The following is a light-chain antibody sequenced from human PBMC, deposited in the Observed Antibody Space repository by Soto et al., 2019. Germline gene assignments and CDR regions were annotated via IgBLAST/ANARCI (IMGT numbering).Light chain of an antibody. V-gene: IGKV3-15*01. CDR3: QQYNNWPPLT. Sequence: EIVMTQSPATLSVSPGEGATLSCRTSQSVSSNLAWYQQEPGQPPRLLIYDASTRATGIPARFGGSGSGTEFTLTISSLQSEDFAVYYCQQYNNWPPLTFGGGTKVEIK. CDR2: DAS. J-gene: IGKJ4*01. CDR1: QSVSSN.